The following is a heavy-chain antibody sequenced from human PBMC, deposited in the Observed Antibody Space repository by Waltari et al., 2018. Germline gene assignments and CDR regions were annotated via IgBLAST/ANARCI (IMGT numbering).Heavy chain of an antibody. Sequence: QLQLQESGPGLTKPSETLSLTCTVSGVSIRNMDFYWGWIRQPPGKGLEWIGSTSYSGGPFYSTPLKGRVTMSADPSKNQVSLKLASVTAADTAVYYCARDYRSVYDYWGQGIMVTVSS. CDR1: GVSIRNMDFY. D-gene: IGHD4-4*01. J-gene: IGHJ4*02. CDR3: ARDYRSVYDY. V-gene: IGHV4-39*02. CDR2: TSYSGGP.